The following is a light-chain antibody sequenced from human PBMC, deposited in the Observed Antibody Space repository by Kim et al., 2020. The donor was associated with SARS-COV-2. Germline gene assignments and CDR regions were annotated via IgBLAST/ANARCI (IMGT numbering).Light chain of an antibody. CDR1: QGISSY. Sequence: AIRITQSPSSLSASTGDRVTITCRASQGISSYLAWYQQKPGKAPKLLIYAASTLQSGVPSRFSGSGSGTDFTLTISCLQSVDFATYYCQQYYSYPLTFGGGTKVDIK. CDR2: AAS. J-gene: IGKJ4*01. CDR3: QQYYSYPLT. V-gene: IGKV1-8*01.